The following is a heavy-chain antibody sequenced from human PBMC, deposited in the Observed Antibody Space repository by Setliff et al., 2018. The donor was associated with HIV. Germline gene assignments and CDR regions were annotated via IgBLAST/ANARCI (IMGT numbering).Heavy chain of an antibody. CDR3: ARVSRLHPFDP. CDR2: IYYTGIP. V-gene: IGHV4-59*11. J-gene: IGHJ5*02. CDR1: GTSINSHY. Sequence: SETLSLTCTVSGTSINSHYWSWIRQTPGKGPQWIGLIYYTGIPTYNPSLEGRITMSVDRSKNQFSLRLTSVTAADTAMYYCARVSRLHPFDPWGQGTLVTVSS. D-gene: IGHD2-15*01.